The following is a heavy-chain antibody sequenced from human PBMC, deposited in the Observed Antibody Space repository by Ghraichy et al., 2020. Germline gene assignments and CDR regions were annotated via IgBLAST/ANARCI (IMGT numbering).Heavy chain of an antibody. J-gene: IGHJ5*02. CDR2: IYYSGST. CDR1: GGSISSSSYY. CDR3: ARHEASSSFRPDNWFDP. V-gene: IGHV4-39*01. Sequence: SETLSLTCTVSGGSISSSSYYWGWIRQPPGKGLEWIGSIYYSGSTYYNPSLKSRVTISVDTSKNQFSLKLSSVTAADTAVYYCARHEASSSFRPDNWFDPWGQGNLVTVSS. D-gene: IGHD6-13*01.